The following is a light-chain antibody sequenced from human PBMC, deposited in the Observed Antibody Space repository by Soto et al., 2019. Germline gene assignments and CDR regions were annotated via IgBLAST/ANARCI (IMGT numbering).Light chain of an antibody. CDR1: QSVSSN. V-gene: IGKV3-15*01. Sequence: EIVMTQYPATLSVSPGERYTLSCMASQSVSSNLAWYQQKPGQAPRLLIYGASTRATGITARFSGSGSGTEFTLTISSLQSEDFAVYYCQRYNNWPRTVGQGTKVDIK. J-gene: IGKJ1*01. CDR3: QRYNNWPRT. CDR2: GAS.